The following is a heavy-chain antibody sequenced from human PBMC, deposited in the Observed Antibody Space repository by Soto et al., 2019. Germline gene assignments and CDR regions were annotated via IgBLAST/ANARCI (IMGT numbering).Heavy chain of an antibody. CDR3: VRRHVSATGIDWFDP. J-gene: IGHJ5*02. CDR1: GYTFTSYG. CDR2: INAANGDT. D-gene: IGHD6-13*01. V-gene: IGHV1-3*01. Sequence: ASVKVSCKASGYTFTSYGIHWVRQAPGQRLEWMGWINAANGDTKYSPKSQGRVTITRDTSASTAYMELSSLRSEDTAVYYCVRRHVSATGIDWFDPWGQATLVTVSS.